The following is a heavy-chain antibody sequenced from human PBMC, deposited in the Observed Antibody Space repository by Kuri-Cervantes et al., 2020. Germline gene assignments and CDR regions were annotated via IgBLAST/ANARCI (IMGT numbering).Heavy chain of an antibody. J-gene: IGHJ5*02. CDR3: ARYTRYSSSWSRFNWFDP. CDR2: ISSGGSTI. V-gene: IGHV3-11*01. D-gene: IGHD6-13*01. CDR1: GFTFSDYY. Sequence: GGSLRLSCAASGFTFSDYYMSWIRQAPGKGLEWVSYISSGGSTIYYADSVKGRFTISRDNAKNSLYLQMNSLRAEDTAVYYCARYTRYSSSWSRFNWFDPWGQGTLVTVSS.